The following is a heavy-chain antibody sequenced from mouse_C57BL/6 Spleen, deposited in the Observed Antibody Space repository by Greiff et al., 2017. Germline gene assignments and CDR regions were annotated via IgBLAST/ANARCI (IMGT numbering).Heavy chain of an antibody. D-gene: IGHD3-3*01. V-gene: IGHV1-59*01. CDR1: GYTFTFYW. Sequence: QVQLQQPGAELVRPGTSVKLSCKASGYTFTFYWIHWVKQSPGHGLEWIGGIDPPGGYTNSNQKFKGKATLTADKSSSTAYMQLSSLTSEDSAVYCCARAGPYDVMYYWGQGTSVTVSS. CDR2: IDPPGGYT. CDR3: ARAGPYDVMYY. J-gene: IGHJ4*01.